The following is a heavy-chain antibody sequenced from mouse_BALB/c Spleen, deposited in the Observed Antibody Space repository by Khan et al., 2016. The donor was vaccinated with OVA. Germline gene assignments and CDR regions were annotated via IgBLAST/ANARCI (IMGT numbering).Heavy chain of an antibody. D-gene: IGHD4-1*01. CDR3: ASHLTGSFAY. CDR2: INSDGYYT. CDR1: GFTFSAYS. Sequence: EVMLVESGGDLMKPGGSLKLSCAASGFTFSAYSMSWVRQTPDKRLEWVASINSDGYYTYYPDSVQGRFTISRNNAKNTLSLHMNSLKSEDTAIYYCASHLTGSFAYWGQGTLVTVSA. J-gene: IGHJ3*01. V-gene: IGHV5-6*02.